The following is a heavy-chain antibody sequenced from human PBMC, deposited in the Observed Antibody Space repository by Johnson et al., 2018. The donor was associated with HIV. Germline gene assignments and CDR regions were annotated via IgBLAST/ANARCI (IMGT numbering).Heavy chain of an antibody. CDR2: IKQDGSEK. D-gene: IGHD2/OR15-2a*01. V-gene: IGHV3-7*04. CDR1: GITFSSYW. Sequence: VQLVESGGGLVQPGGSLRLSCAASGITFSSYWMSWVRQAPGKGLEWVANIKQDGSEKYYVDSVKGRFTISRHNAKNSLDLEMNSLRAEDTAVYYCARVQFLPPNAFDIWGQGTMVTVSS. J-gene: IGHJ3*02. CDR3: ARVQFLPPNAFDI.